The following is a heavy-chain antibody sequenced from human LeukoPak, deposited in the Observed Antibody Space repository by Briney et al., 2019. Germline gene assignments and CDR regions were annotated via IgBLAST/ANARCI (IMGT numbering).Heavy chain of an antibody. V-gene: IGHV3-30*02. CDR2: IRFDGHNK. CDR3: TKVARYNWNDVGIFDAFDI. CDR1: GFTFSSFG. Sequence: PGRSLRLSCAASGFTFSSFGMHWVRQAPGKGLEWVAFIRFDGHNKYYADSVKGRFTISRDNSMNTLYLQMNSLRTEDTAVYYCTKVARYNWNDVGIFDAFDIWDQGTMVTVSS. J-gene: IGHJ3*02. D-gene: IGHD1-20*01.